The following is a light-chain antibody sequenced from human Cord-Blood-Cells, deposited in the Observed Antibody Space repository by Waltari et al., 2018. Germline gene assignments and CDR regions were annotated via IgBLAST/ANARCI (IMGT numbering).Light chain of an antibody. CDR3: SSYTSSSTLV. CDR2: DVS. Sequence: QSALTQPASASGSPGQSLTISCTGTSSDVGGYNYVSWYQQHPGKAPKLMIYDVSTRPSGVSNRFSDSKSGNTASLTISGLQAEDEADYYCSSYTSSSTLVFGGGTKLTVL. CDR1: SSDVGGYNY. V-gene: IGLV2-14*01. J-gene: IGLJ2*01.